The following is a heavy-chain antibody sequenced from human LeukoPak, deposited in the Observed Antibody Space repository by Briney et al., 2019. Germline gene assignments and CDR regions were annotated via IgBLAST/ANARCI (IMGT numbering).Heavy chain of an antibody. Sequence: ASVKLSCKASGYTFTGYYMHWVRQPPGQGLKWMGWINPNSGGTNYSQKFQGRVTMTRDTSISTAYMELSRLRSDDTAVYYCARVLTARPNYYYYGMDVWGQGTTVTVSS. CDR2: INPNSGGT. CDR3: ARVLTARPNYYYYGMDV. CDR1: GYTFTGYY. D-gene: IGHD3-9*01. J-gene: IGHJ6*02. V-gene: IGHV1-2*02.